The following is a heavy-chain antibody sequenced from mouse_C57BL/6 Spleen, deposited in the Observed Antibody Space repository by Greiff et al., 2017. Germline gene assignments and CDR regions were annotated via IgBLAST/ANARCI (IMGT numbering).Heavy chain of an antibody. Sequence: DVMLVESGGGLVQPGGSLSLSCAASGFTFTDYYMSWVRQPPGKALEWLGFIRNKANGYTTEYNASVKGRFTISRDNSQSILYLQMNALRAEDSATYYCARLPYYGNDYAMDYWGQGTSVTVSS. D-gene: IGHD2-10*01. CDR3: ARLPYYGNDYAMDY. CDR1: GFTFTDYY. CDR2: IRNKANGYTT. V-gene: IGHV7-3*01. J-gene: IGHJ4*01.